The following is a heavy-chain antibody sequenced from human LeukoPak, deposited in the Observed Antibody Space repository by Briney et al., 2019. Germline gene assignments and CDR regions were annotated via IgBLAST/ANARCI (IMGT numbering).Heavy chain of an antibody. CDR1: GFTFNDYH. CDR2: ISISGSYI. D-gene: IGHD3-10*01. J-gene: IGHJ5*02. Sequence: GGSLRLSCRASGFTFNDYHMSWLRQAPGKGLEWISYISISGSYINHTDSVKGRFTISRDNAKNSLYLQMNSLRTEDTALYYCAKDAREYYGSGTWFDPWGQGTLVIVSS. V-gene: IGHV3-11*05. CDR3: AKDAREYYGSGTWFDP.